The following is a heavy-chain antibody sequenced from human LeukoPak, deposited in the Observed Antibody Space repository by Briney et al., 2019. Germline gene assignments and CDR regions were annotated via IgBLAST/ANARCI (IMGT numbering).Heavy chain of an antibody. V-gene: IGHV1-18*01. CDR1: GYTFTSYG. Sequence: ASVKLSCKASGYTFTSYGISWVRQAPGQGLEWMGWISAYDGNTNYAQKLQGRVTMTTDTSTSTAYMELRSLRSDDTAVYYCARDEGYYESSGYDYWGQGTLVTVSS. CDR3: ARDEGYYESSGYDY. J-gene: IGHJ4*02. CDR2: ISAYDGNT. D-gene: IGHD3-22*01.